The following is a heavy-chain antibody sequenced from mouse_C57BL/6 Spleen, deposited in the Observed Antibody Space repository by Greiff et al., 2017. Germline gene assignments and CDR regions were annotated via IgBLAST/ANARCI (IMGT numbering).Heavy chain of an antibody. V-gene: IGHV5-17*01. CDR3: ATYLFYAMDY. CDR1: GFTFSDYG. J-gene: IGHJ4*01. Sequence: EVMLVESGGGLVKPGGSLKLSCAASGFTFSDYGMHWVRQAPEKGLEWVAYISSGSSTIYYADTVKGRFTISRDNAKNTLFLQMTSLRSEDTAMXYCATYLFYAMDYWGQGTSVTVSS. CDR2: ISSGSSTI. D-gene: IGHD5-5*01.